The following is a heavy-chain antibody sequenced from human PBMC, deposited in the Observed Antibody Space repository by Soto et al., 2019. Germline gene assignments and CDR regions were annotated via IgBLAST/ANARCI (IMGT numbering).Heavy chain of an antibody. CDR1: GGSFSTLA. J-gene: IGHJ4*02. V-gene: IGHV1-46*01. CDR3: ARDSDYYDSSARGFDY. D-gene: IGHD3-22*01. CDR2: INPSGGST. Sequence: ASVKVSCKASGGSFSTLAIRWVRQARGQGLEWMGIINPSGGSTSYAQKFQGRVTMTRDTSTSTVYMELSSLRSEDTAVYYCARDSDYYDSSARGFDYWGQGTLVTVSS.